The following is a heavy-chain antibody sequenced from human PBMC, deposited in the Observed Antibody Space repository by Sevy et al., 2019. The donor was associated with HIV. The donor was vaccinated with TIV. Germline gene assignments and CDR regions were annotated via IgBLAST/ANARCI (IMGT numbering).Heavy chain of an antibody. CDR2: MNPNSGNT. Sequence: ASVQVSCKASGYTFTSYDINWVRPATGQGIEWMGWMNPNSGNTGYAQKFQGRATMTRNTSISTAYMELSSLRSEDTAVYYCARFQARFDPWGQGTLVTVSS. CDR1: GYTFTSYD. J-gene: IGHJ5*02. V-gene: IGHV1-8*01. CDR3: ARFQARFDP.